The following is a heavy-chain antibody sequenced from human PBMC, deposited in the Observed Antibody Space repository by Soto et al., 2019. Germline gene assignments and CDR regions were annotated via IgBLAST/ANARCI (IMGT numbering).Heavy chain of an antibody. D-gene: IGHD3-9*01. CDR1: GFTFSNYN. CDR2: ISSSSSYI. J-gene: IGHJ5*02. V-gene: IGHV3-21*01. CDR3: ASQYDLLTGFQFDP. Sequence: EVQLVESGGGLVKPGGSLRLSCAASGFTFSNYNMNWVRQAPGKGLEWVSSISSSSSYIYYADSVKGRFTISRDNAKNSLYLPMNSLRAEDTAIYFCASQYDLLTGFQFDPRGQGTLVTVSS.